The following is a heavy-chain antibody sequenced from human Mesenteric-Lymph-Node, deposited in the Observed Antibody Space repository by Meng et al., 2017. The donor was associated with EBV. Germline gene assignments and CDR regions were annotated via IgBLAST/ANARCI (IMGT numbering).Heavy chain of an antibody. CDR1: GGSFSGYY. CDR2: INHSGST. Sequence: VPLTQWGAGLLKPSETLPLTCAVYGGSFSGYYWSWIRQPPGKGLEWIGEINHSGSTNYNPSLKSRVTISVDTSKNQVVLTMTNMDPVDTATYYCAHRPSGTYYRTFDYWGQGTLVTVSS. J-gene: IGHJ4*02. V-gene: IGHV4-34*01. D-gene: IGHD3-10*01. CDR3: AHRPSGTYYRTFDY.